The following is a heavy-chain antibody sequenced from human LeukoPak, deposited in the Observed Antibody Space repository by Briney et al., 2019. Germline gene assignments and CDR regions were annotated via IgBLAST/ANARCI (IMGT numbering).Heavy chain of an antibody. D-gene: IGHD2-15*01. CDR1: GYTFTSYY. CDR3: ARDRVAAFDI. J-gene: IGHJ3*02. Sequence: ASVKVSCKASGYTFTSYYMHWVRQAPGQGLEWMGIINPSGGSTSYAQKFQGRVTMTSDTSTSTVYMELSSLRAEDTAVYYCARDRVAAFDIWGQGTMVTVSS. V-gene: IGHV1-46*01. CDR2: INPSGGST.